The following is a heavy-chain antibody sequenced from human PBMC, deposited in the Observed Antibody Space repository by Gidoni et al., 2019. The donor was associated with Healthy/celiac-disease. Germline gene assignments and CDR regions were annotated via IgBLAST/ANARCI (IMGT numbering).Heavy chain of an antibody. CDR3: ARDFAAYGVGYFDL. Sequence: EVQLVESGGGLVKPGGSLRLSCAASGFTFSSYSMNWVRQAPGKGLEWFSSISSSSSYIYYADSVKGRFTISRDNAKNSLYLQMNSLRAEDTAVYYCARDFAAYGVGYFDLWGRGTLVTVSS. J-gene: IGHJ2*01. CDR2: ISSSSSYI. D-gene: IGHD4-17*01. V-gene: IGHV3-21*01. CDR1: GFTFSSYS.